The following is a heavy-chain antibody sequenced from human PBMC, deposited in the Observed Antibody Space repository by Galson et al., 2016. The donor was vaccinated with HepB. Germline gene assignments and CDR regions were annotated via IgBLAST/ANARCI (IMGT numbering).Heavy chain of an antibody. J-gene: IGHJ4*02. CDR3: ATDGGRNSFDS. CDR2: IIPMFGTP. D-gene: IGHD1-26*01. Sequence: SVKVSCKASGGTFSRYAISWVRQAPGQGLEWMGGIIPMFGTPNDAQKFQGRVTVTADESTSTAYMELSSLRSEDTAVYYSATDGGRNSFDSWGQGTLVTVSS. CDR1: GGTFSRYA. V-gene: IGHV1-69*13.